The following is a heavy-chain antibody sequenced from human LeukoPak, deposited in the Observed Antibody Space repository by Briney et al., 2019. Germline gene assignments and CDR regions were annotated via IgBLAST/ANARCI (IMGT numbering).Heavy chain of an antibody. V-gene: IGHV1-2*02. CDR2: INPNSGVA. CDR3: ARPMIRGTNWFDP. D-gene: IGHD3-10*01. Sequence: ASVKVSCETSGYTFTGFYLHWVLQAPGQGLEWLGWINPNSGVANYAQKFQDRVTMTRDTSITTAYMELSGLTSDDTAVYYCARPMIRGTNWFDPWGQGTLVTVSS. CDR1: GYTFTGFY. J-gene: IGHJ5*02.